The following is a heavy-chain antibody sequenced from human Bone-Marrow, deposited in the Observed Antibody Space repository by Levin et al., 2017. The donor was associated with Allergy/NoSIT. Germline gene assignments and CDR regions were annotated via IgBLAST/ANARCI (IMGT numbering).Heavy chain of an antibody. V-gene: IGHV4-4*02. CDR2: IYQAGSA. D-gene: IGHD3-22*01. CDR3: AKGPTGDYFPY. Sequence: PSETLSLTCAIAGGSISDNYWWTWIRQPPGKGLTWIGEIYQAGSATYNPSFESRVSISVDKSKNQFFLRLNSVTAADTAIYYCAKGPTGDYFPYWGPGSLVAVSS. J-gene: IGHJ4*02. CDR1: GGSISDNYW.